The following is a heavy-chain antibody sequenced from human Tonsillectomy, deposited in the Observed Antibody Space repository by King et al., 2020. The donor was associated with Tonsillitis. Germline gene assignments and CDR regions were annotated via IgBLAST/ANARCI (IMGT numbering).Heavy chain of an antibody. Sequence: VQLVESGGGLVKPGGSLRLSCAASGFTFSSYSMNWVRQAPGKGLEWVSSISSNSSYIYYADSVKGRFTISRDNAKNSLYLQMNSLRAEDTAVYYCAREDSSRPLDYWGQGTLVTVSS. CDR2: ISSNSSYI. CDR3: AREDSSRPLDY. J-gene: IGHJ4*02. D-gene: IGHD6-13*01. V-gene: IGHV3-21*01. CDR1: GFTFSSYS.